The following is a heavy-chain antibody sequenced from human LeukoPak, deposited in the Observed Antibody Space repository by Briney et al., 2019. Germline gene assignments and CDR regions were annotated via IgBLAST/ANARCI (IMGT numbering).Heavy chain of an antibody. V-gene: IGHV3-11*01. CDR3: ARGRDYYDSGGYYSWFDP. J-gene: IGHJ5*02. CDR1: GFTFSDYY. D-gene: IGHD3-22*01. Sequence: GGSLRLSCAASGFTFSDYYMSWIRQAPGKGLEWVSYISSSGSTIYYADSVKGRFTISRDNAKNSLYLQMNSLRAEDTAVYYCARGRDYYDSGGYYSWFDPWGQGTLVTVSS. CDR2: ISSSGSTI.